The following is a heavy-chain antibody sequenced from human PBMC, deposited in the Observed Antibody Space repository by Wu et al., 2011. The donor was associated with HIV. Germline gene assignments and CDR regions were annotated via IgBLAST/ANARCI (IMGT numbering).Heavy chain of an antibody. D-gene: IGHD3-22*01. V-gene: IGHV1-69*05. CDR3: AGGGITMIVVVVGGYYYGMDV. CDR2: IIPIFGTA. CDR1: GGTFSSYA. Sequence: QVQLVQSGAEVKKPGSSVKVSCKASGGTFSSYAISWVRQAPGQGLEWMGGIIPIFGTANYAQKFQGRVTITTDESTSTAYMELSSLRSEDTAVYYCAGGGITMIVVVVGGYYYGMDVWGQGTTVTVSS. J-gene: IGHJ6*02.